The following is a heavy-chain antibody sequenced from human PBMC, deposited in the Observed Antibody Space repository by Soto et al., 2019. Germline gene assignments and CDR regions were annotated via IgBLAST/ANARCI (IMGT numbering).Heavy chain of an antibody. CDR2: ISYDGSNK. CDR1: GFTFSSYG. CDR3: AKPVLRYFDWLSYFDY. Sequence: GGSLRLSCAASGFTFSSYGMHWVRQAPGKGVEWVAVISYDGSNKYYADSVKGRFTISRDNSKNTLYLQMNSLRAEDKAVYYCAKPVLRYFDWLSYFDYWGQGTLVTVSS. V-gene: IGHV3-30*18. J-gene: IGHJ4*02. D-gene: IGHD3-9*01.